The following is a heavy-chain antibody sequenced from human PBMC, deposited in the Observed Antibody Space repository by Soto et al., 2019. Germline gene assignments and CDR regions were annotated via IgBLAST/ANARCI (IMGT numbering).Heavy chain of an antibody. Sequence: EVQLVESGGGLVKPGGSLRLSCAASGFTFSSYNMNWVRQAPGKGLEWVSSISSSSSYIYYADSVKGRFTISRDNSKDSLFLTMIRLRVEDTAVYYCASPPYFYGTGGYPYWGQRRLVPVSP. CDR1: GFTFSSYN. D-gene: IGHD3-22*01. V-gene: IGHV3-21*01. CDR2: ISSSSSYI. J-gene: IGHJ4*02. CDR3: ASPPYFYGTGGYPY.